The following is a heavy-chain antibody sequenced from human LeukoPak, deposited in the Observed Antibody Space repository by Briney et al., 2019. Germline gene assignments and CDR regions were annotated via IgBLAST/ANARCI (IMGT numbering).Heavy chain of an antibody. Sequence: GGSLRLSCAASGFTVSSNSMSWVRQAPGKGLEWVSFIYSDNTHYSDSVRGRFTISRDNSKNTLYLQMNSLRAEDTAVYYCARRAGAYSHPYDYWGQGTLVTVSS. CDR1: GFTVSSNS. J-gene: IGHJ4*02. CDR2: IYSDNT. D-gene: IGHD4/OR15-4a*01. V-gene: IGHV3-53*01. CDR3: ARRAGAYSHPYDY.